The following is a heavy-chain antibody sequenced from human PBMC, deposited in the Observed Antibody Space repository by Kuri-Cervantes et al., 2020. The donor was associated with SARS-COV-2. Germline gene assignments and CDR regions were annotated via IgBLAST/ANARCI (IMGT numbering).Heavy chain of an antibody. CDR3: AKDLGRPNWFDP. J-gene: IGHJ5*02. CDR2: IYSGGST. V-gene: IGHV3-53*01. Sequence: LSLTCAASGFTVSTNYMSWVRQAPGKGLEWVSIIYSGGSTYYADSVKGRFTISRDNSKNTLYLQMNSLRAEDTAVYYCAKDLGRPNWFDPWGQGTLVTVSS. CDR1: GFTVSTNY.